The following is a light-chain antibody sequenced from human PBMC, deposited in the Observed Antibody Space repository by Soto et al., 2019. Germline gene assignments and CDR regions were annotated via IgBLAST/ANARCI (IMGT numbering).Light chain of an antibody. CDR1: QSVFSS. Sequence: EIVMTQSPATLSVSPGERVTLSCRASQSVFSSLAWYQQKPGQAPRLLIYGAATRATGIPAGFSGSGSGTDVTLTISSLQSEDCAVYFCQQYHTWPAFGRGTRVEIK. J-gene: IGKJ4*02. CDR2: GAA. CDR3: QQYHTWPA. V-gene: IGKV3-15*01.